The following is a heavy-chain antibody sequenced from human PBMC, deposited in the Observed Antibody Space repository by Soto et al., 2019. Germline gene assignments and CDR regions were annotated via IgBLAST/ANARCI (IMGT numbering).Heavy chain of an antibody. Sequence: ASVKVSCKASGYTFPNYHMHWVRQAPGQGLEWMGIINPNSGTTTYAQKFQGRVTMTRDASTTTVYMELSSLRSGDTAIYYCATVGKVMFTGVQYYFDYWGQGTRVTVSS. D-gene: IGHD3-16*01. CDR1: GYTFPNYH. V-gene: IGHV1-46*01. CDR3: ATVGKVMFTGVQYYFDY. CDR2: INPNSGTT. J-gene: IGHJ4*02.